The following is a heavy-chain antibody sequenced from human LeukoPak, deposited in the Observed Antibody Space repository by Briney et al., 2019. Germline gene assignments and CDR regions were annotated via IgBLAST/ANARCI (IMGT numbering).Heavy chain of an antibody. V-gene: IGHV3-48*03. CDR3: ARGYSYFGF. Sequence: GGSLRLSCAASGCTFSSYEMNWVRQAPGKGLEWVSYISSSGDTIYYAASVKGRFTISRDNAKNSLYLQMNSLRAEDTAVYYCARGYSYFGFWRQGTLVTVPS. J-gene: IGHJ4*02. CDR2: ISSSGDTI. CDR1: GCTFSSYE. D-gene: IGHD1-1*01.